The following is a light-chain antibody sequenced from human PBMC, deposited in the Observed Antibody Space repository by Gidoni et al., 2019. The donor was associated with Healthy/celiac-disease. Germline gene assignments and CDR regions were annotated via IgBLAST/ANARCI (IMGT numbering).Light chain of an antibody. CDR3: QQYDNLPRT. CDR2: DAS. Sequence: DIQMTQSPSSLSASVGDRVTLTCQASQDISNYVNWYQQKPGKAPKLLIYDASNLEAGVPSRFSGSGSGTDFTFTISSLQPEDIATYYCQQYDNLPRTFGQGTKLEIK. J-gene: IGKJ2*01. V-gene: IGKV1-33*01. CDR1: QDISNY.